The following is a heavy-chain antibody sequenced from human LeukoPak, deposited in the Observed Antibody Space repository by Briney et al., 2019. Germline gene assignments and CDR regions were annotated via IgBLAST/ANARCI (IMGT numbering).Heavy chain of an antibody. V-gene: IGHV3-30*02. CDR3: TTRRWAQEMATIPYYFNY. Sequence: GGSLRLSCTASGFTFKSYGMHWVLQAPGKGLEWVAHIRFDESDKYYSDSVKGRFTISRDTSKNTLYLQMNSLQTEDTAVYYCTTRRWAQEMATIPYYFNYWGQGTPVTVSS. J-gene: IGHJ4*02. CDR2: IRFDESDK. D-gene: IGHD5-24*01. CDR1: GFTFKSYG.